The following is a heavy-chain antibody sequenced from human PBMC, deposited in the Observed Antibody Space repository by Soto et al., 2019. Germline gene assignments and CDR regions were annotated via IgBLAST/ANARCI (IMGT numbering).Heavy chain of an antibody. CDR3: ARLYCASPNCVPLDP. Sequence: PSETLSLTCTVSGGSISDDTYYWGWIRQPPGKGLEWIGSMYYSGTSSYNPSLKSRVSMSVDTSKKQLSLRLTSVTAADTAVYYCARLYCASPNCVPLDPWGQGTLVTVSS. CDR2: MYYSGTS. J-gene: IGHJ5*02. D-gene: IGHD3-22*01. CDR1: GGSISDDTYY. V-gene: IGHV4-39*01.